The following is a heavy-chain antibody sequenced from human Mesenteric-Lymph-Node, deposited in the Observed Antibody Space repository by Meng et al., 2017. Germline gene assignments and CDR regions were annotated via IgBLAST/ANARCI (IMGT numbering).Heavy chain of an antibody. J-gene: IGHJ4*02. V-gene: IGHV4-38-2*01. CDR3: ARVQVGARGYFDY. Sequence: GSLRLSCAVSDYSISSGYYWGWIRQPPGKGREWIGSMYHSGNTYYNPSLKSRVTISVDTSKNQFSLKLSSVTAADTAVYYCARVQVGARGYFDYWGQGTLVTVSS. D-gene: IGHD1-26*01. CDR2: MYHSGNT. CDR1: DYSISSGYY.